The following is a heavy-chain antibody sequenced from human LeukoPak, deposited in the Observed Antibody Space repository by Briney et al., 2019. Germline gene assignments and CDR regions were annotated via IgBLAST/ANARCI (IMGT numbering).Heavy chain of an antibody. CDR2: IYYSGST. CDR3: ARGGRTSYYDSSGIYFDY. CDR1: GFTVSSNY. V-gene: IGHV4-59*02. D-gene: IGHD3-22*01. Sequence: GSLRLSCAASGFTVSSNYMSWIRQPPGKGLEWIGYIYYSGSTNYNPSLKSRVTISVDTSNNQFSLKLSSVTAADTAVYYCARGGRTSYYDSSGIYFDYWGQGTLVTVSS. J-gene: IGHJ4*02.